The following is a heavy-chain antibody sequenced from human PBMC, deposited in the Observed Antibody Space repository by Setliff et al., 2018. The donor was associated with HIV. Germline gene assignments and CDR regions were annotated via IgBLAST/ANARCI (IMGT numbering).Heavy chain of an antibody. CDR1: GFTASGNL. D-gene: IGHD6-25*01. CDR3: ARSRPYNSALDY. CDR2: VHREGDT. J-gene: IGHJ4*02. Sequence: PGGSLRLSCAASGFTASGNLMAWVRLAPGQGLEWVSGVHREGDTHYADSVRGRFTVSRDSSKNTVYLQVGSLRPDDTAMYYCARSRPYNSALDYWGQGTLVTVSS. V-gene: IGHV3-53*05.